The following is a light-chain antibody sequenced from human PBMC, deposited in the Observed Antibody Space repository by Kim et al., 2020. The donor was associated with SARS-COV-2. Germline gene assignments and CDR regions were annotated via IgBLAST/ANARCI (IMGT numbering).Light chain of an antibody. CDR2: DAS. CDR3: QQYDCYPLT. CDR1: QGIGNY. Sequence: ASVGDRVTITCRASQGIGNYLAWFQQKTGKAPKSLIYDASSLQSGVPSKFSGSGSGTDFTLTISNLQPEDGGTYYCQQYDCYPLTFGGGTKVDIK. J-gene: IGKJ4*01. V-gene: IGKV1-16*02.